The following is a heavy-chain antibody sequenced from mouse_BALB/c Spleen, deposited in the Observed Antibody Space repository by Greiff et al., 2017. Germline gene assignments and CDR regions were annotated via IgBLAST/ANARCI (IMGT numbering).Heavy chain of an antibody. J-gene: IGHJ4*01. D-gene: IGHD1-2*01. V-gene: IGHV1S81*02. CDR3: ARCGYVRAMDY. Sequence: VKLQESGAELVKPGASVKLSCKASGYTFTSYWMHWVKQRPGQGLEWIGEINPSNGRTNYNEKFKSKATLTVDKSSSTAYMQLSSLTSEDSAVYYCARCGYVRAMDYWGQGTSVTVSS. CDR2: INPSNGRT. CDR1: GYTFTSYW.